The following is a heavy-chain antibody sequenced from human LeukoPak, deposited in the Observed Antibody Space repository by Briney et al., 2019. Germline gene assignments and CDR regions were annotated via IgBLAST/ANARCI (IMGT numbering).Heavy chain of an antibody. CDR3: ARGQVSSGWYWGSYYCYGMDV. V-gene: IGHV1-8*01. J-gene: IGHJ6*02. Sequence: ASVKVSCKASGYTFTSYDINWVRQATGQGLEWMGWMNPNSGNTGYAQKFQGRVTMTRNTSISTAYMELSSLRSEDTAVYYCARGQVSSGWYWGSYYCYGMDVWGQGTTVTVSS. CDR1: GYTFTSYD. D-gene: IGHD6-19*01. CDR2: MNPNSGNT.